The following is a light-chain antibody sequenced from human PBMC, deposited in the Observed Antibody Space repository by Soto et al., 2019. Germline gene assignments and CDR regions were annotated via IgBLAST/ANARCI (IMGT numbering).Light chain of an antibody. V-gene: IGKV1-9*01. J-gene: IGKJ4*01. CDR3: QQLNTFPLT. CDR1: QSVSSY. Sequence: DIQLTQSPSFLSSSVGDRVTITCRASQSVSSYLAWYQQKPGKAPKLLIYDVSTLQSRVPSRFSGSGSGTEFTLTISSLQPEDFATYYCQQLNTFPLTFGGGTKVEIK. CDR2: DVS.